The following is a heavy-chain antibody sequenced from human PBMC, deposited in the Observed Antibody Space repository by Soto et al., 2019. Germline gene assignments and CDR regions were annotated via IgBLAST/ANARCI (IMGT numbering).Heavy chain of an antibody. CDR2: ISGSGGST. CDR3: AKGNIGVVPAASDY. D-gene: IGHD2-2*01. V-gene: IGHV3-23*01. Sequence: GGSLRLSCAASGFTFSSYAMSWVRQAPGKGLEWVSGISGSGGSTYYGDSVKGRFTISRDNSKNTLYLQMNSLRAEATAVYYCAKGNIGVVPAASDYWGQGTLVTVSS. CDR1: GFTFSSYA. J-gene: IGHJ4*02.